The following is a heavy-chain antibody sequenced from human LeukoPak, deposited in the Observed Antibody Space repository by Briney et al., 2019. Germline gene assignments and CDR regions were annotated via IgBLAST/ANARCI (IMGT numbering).Heavy chain of an antibody. CDR3: ARDRPYSSGWYGLDAFDI. J-gene: IGHJ3*02. CDR2: ISAYNGNT. CDR1: GYTFTSYG. Sequence: ASVKVSCEASGYTFTSYGISWVRQAPGQGLEWMGWISAYNGNTNYAQKLQGRVTMTTDTSTSTAYMKLRSLRSDDTAVYYCARDRPYSSGWYGLDAFDIWGQGTMVTVSS. D-gene: IGHD6-19*01. V-gene: IGHV1-18*01.